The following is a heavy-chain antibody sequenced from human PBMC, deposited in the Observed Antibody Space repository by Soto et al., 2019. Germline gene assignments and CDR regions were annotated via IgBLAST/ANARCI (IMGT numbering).Heavy chain of an antibody. V-gene: IGHV4-39*02. CDR2: IYYSGST. J-gene: IGHJ6*02. Sequence: SETLSLTCTVSGGSISSSSYYWGWIRQPPGKGLEWIVSIYYSGSTYYNPSLKSRVTISVDTSKNQFSLKLSSVTAADTAVYYCARESIAAAPTWYYYYGMDVWGQGTTVTVSS. CDR3: ARESIAAAPTWYYYYGMDV. D-gene: IGHD6-13*01. CDR1: GGSISSSSYY.